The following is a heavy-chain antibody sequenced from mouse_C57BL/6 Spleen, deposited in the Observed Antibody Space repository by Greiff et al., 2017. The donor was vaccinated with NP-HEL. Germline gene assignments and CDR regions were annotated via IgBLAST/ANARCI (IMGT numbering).Heavy chain of an antibody. CDR2: IWRGGST. CDR3: AKNEEGYGSSYVPWYFDV. Sequence: QVQLKESGPGLVQPSQSLSITCTVSGFSLTSYGVHWVRQSPGKGLEWLGVIWRGGSTDYNAAFMSRLSITKDNSKSQVFFKMNSLQADDTAIYYCAKNEEGYGSSYVPWYFDVWGTGTTVTVSS. V-gene: IGHV2-5*01. D-gene: IGHD1-1*01. CDR1: GFSLTSYG. J-gene: IGHJ1*03.